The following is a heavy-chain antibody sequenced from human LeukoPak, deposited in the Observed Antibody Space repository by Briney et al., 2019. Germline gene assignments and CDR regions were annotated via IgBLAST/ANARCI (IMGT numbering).Heavy chain of an antibody. CDR1: GYTFTNYY. CDR3: AIVSPMTTVARGQGAFDI. CDR2: VNPNDGST. D-gene: IGHD4-23*01. Sequence: GASVKVSCKGFGYTFTNYYMHWVRQAPGQGPEWMGIVNPNDGSTTYAQKFQGRVTMTRDMSTNTVYMELSSLRSDDTAQYLCAIVSPMTTVARGQGAFDIWGQGTMVIVSA. J-gene: IGHJ3*02. V-gene: IGHV1-46*01.